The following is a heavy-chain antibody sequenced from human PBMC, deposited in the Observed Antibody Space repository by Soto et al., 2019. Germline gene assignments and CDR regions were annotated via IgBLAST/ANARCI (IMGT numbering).Heavy chain of an antibody. D-gene: IGHD2-8*01. J-gene: IGHJ5*01. CDR1: GDAVSTTTAA. Sequence: PSQTLSLTCVISGDAVSTTTAAWKWIRQSPSRGLEWLGRTYYRSRWYNDYAMFVKSRIIITPDTSKNQFSLQLNSVILEDTAVYYCARERMNNWFDSWGQGTLVTVSS. CDR2: TYYRSRWYN. V-gene: IGHV6-1*01. CDR3: ARERMNNWFDS.